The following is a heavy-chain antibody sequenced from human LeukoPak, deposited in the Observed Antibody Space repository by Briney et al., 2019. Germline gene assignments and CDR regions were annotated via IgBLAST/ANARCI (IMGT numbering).Heavy chain of an antibody. CDR1: GFTFSSYS. D-gene: IGHD6-6*01. V-gene: IGHV3-48*02. J-gene: IGHJ4*02. Sequence: PGGSLRLSCAASGFTFSSYSMNWVRQAPGKGLEWVSYISSSSSTIYYADSVKGRFTISRDNAKNSLYLQMNSLRDEDTVVYYCAREDSSSSDPFDYWGQGTLVTVSS. CDR2: ISSSSSTI. CDR3: AREDSSSSDPFDY.